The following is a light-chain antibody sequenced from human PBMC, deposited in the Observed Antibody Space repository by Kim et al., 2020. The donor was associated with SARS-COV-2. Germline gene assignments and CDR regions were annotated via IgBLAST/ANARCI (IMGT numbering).Light chain of an antibody. V-gene: IGLV3-19*01. CDR3: NSRDSSGNHWV. Sequence: ALGQTVRITCQGDSLRSYYASRYQQKPGQAPVRVSYGKNNRPSGIPDRFSGSSSGNTASLTITGAQAEDEADYYCNSRDSSGNHWVFCGGTKLTVL. J-gene: IGLJ3*02. CDR1: SLRSYY. CDR2: GKN.